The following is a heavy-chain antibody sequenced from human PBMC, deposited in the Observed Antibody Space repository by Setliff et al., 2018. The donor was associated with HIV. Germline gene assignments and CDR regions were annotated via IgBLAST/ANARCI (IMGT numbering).Heavy chain of an antibody. D-gene: IGHD3-9*01. CDR3: ARGEKPFVLRYSDPHTGYYYYMDV. J-gene: IGHJ6*03. CDR2: IHHSRRT. CDR1: GGSFSGYY. V-gene: IGHV4-34*01. Sequence: SETLSLTCAVYGGSFSGYYWSWIRQSPEKGLEWIGEIHHSRRTNYSPSLKSRVAISLDTSKNQFSLKLSSVTAADTAVYYCARGEKPFVLRYSDPHTGYYYYMDVWGKGTTVTVSS.